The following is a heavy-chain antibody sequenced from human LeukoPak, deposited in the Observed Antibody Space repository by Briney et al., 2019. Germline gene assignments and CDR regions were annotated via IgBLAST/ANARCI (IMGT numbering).Heavy chain of an antibody. V-gene: IGHV1-46*01. D-gene: IGHD2-2*01. CDR3: AREPPESYRFDY. CDR1: GYTFSNYY. J-gene: IGHJ4*02. CDR2: IKPSDGST. Sequence: ASVKVSCKTSGYTFSNYYLHWVRQAPGLGPEWMGIIKPSDGSTQYPQKFQGRVTMTRDMSASTVYMELSSLTSEDTAMYYCAREPPESYRFDYWGQGAPVTVSS.